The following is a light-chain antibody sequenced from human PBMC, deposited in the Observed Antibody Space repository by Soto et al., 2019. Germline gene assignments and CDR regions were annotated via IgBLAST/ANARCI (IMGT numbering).Light chain of an antibody. V-gene: IGKV1-39*01. CDR1: QSISSY. CDR2: GAS. J-gene: IGKJ1*01. CDR3: QQSYSTPPT. Sequence: DIQMTQSPSSLSASVGDIVTITCRASQSISSYLNWYQQKPGKAPKLLIYGASSLQSGVPSRFSGSGSGTDFTLTISNLQPEDFATYYCQQSYSTPPTFGQGTKVDIK.